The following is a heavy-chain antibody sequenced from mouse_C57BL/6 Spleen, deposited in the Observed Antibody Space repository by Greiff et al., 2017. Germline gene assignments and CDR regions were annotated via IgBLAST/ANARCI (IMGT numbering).Heavy chain of an antibody. J-gene: IGHJ2*01. CDR2: ISDGGSYT. CDR3: ARGGDGYLYYFDY. V-gene: IGHV5-4*01. Sequence: DVQLQESGGGLVKPGGSLKLSCAASGFTFSSYAMSWVRQTPEKRLEWVATISDGGSYTYYPDNVKGRFTISRDNAKNNLYLQMSHLKSEDTAMYYCARGGDGYLYYFDYWGQGTTLTVSS. CDR1: GFTFSSYA. D-gene: IGHD2-3*01.